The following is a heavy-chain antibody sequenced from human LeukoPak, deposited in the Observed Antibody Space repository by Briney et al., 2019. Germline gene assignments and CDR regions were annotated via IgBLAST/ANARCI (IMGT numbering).Heavy chain of an antibody. D-gene: IGHD2-2*01. CDR2: IHWNDDK. CDR3: AHRPGYCSSTSCLDY. Sequence: SGPTLVKPTQTLTLTCTFSGFSLSTSGVGVGWIRQPPGKALEWLALIHWNDDKRYSPSLKSRLTITKDTSKNQVVLTMTNMDPVDTATYYCAHRPGYCSSTSCLDYWGQGTLVTVSS. CDR1: GFSLSTSGVG. J-gene: IGHJ4*02. V-gene: IGHV2-5*01.